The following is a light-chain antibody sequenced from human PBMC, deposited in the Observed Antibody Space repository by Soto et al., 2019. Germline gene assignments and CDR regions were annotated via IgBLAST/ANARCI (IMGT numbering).Light chain of an antibody. Sequence: QSVLAQPAPLSWAPGQSIPLSCTGTSNVVGAYDYVSWYQQHPDKAPKLMIYEVSNRPSGVSGRFSGSKSVNTATLTISGLQAEDEADYYCSSYTSSSTRVFGTGTKVTVL. CDR2: EVS. CDR1: SNVVGAYDY. J-gene: IGLJ1*01. CDR3: SSYTSSSTRV. V-gene: IGLV2-14*03.